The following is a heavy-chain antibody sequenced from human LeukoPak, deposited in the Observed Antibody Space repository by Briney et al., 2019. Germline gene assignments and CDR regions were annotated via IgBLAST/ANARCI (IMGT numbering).Heavy chain of an antibody. CDR3: AKDSSSYDWGYMDV. CDR2: IGGSDGRT. D-gene: IGHD3-22*01. CDR1: GFSFNNYA. V-gene: IGHV3-23*01. Sequence: GGSLRLSCVASGFSFNNYAMSWVRQAPGKGLEWVSLIGGSDGRTRYADSVKGRFTISRDNSKNTLYLEMNSLRAEDTAVYYCAKDSSSYDWGYMDVWGKGTTVTISS. J-gene: IGHJ6*03.